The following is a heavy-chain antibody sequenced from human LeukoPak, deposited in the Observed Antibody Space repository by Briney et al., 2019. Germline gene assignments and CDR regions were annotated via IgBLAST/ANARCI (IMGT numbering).Heavy chain of an antibody. V-gene: IGHV1-2*02. J-gene: IGHJ3*02. CDR3: ARDSSGSYDAFDI. D-gene: IGHD6-25*01. Sequence: ASVKVSCKASGYTFTGYYMHWVRQAPGQGLEWKGWINPNSGGTNYAQKFQGRVTMTRDTSISTAYMELSRLRSDDTAVYYCARDSSGSYDAFDIWGQGTMVTVSS. CDR1: GYTFTGYY. CDR2: INPNSGGT.